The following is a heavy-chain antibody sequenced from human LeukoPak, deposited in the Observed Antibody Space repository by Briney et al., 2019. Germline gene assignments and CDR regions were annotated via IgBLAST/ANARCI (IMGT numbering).Heavy chain of an antibody. CDR1: GGSISSYY. Sequence: SGTLSLTCTVSGGSISSYYWSWIRQPPGKGLEWFGYIYYSGSTNYNPSLKSRVTISVDTSKNQFSLTLSSVTAADTAVYYCARVMDSSSSSGDYWGQGTLVTVSS. D-gene: IGHD6-6*01. CDR3: ARVMDSSSSSGDY. CDR2: IYYSGST. J-gene: IGHJ4*02. V-gene: IGHV4-59*01.